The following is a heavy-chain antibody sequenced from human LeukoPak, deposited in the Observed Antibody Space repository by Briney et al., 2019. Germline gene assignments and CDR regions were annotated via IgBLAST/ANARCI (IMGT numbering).Heavy chain of an antibody. CDR2: INPNSGGT. CDR1: GYTFTGYY. J-gene: IGHJ4*02. D-gene: IGHD3-10*01. V-gene: IGHV1-2*02. CDR3: ARDSFTYYYGSGSYSY. Sequence: ASVKVSCKASGYTFTGYYMHWVRQAPGQGLEWMGWINPNSGGTNYAQKFQGRVTMTRDTSISTAYMELSRLRSDDTAVYYCARDSFTYYYGSGSYSYWGQGTLVTVSS.